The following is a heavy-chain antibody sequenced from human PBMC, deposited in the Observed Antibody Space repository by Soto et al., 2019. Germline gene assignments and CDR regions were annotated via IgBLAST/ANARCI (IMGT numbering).Heavy chain of an antibody. V-gene: IGHV4-4*07. D-gene: IGHD5-12*01. CDR2: IHTSGTF. CDR3: ARDNIVSKGYGMDV. CDR1: GGSISGSY. J-gene: IGHJ6*02. Sequence: KTXGTLSLTCTVSGGSISGSYWSWVRQPAGKRLEWIGRIHTSGTFNYNPSLKSRVTMSVDTSKNQFSLKLSSVTAADTAVYFCARDNIVSKGYGMDVWGQGTTVTVSS.